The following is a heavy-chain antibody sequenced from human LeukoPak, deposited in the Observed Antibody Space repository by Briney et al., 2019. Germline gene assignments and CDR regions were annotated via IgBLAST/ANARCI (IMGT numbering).Heavy chain of an antibody. Sequence: GASVKVSCKASGGTFSSYAISWVRQAPGQGLEWMGWISAYNGNTNYAQKLQGRVTMTTDTSTSTAYMELRSLRSDDTAVYYCASHPHDYGDYAGMDYYYYYGMDVWGQGTTVTVSS. V-gene: IGHV1-18*01. J-gene: IGHJ6*02. CDR1: GGTFSSYA. D-gene: IGHD4-17*01. CDR3: ASHPHDYGDYAGMDYYYYYGMDV. CDR2: ISAYNGNT.